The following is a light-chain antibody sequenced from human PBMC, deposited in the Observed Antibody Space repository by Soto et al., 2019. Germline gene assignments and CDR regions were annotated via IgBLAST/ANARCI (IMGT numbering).Light chain of an antibody. CDR3: QQYGTSPIT. Sequence: EIVLTQSPGPLSLSPGERVTLSCRSSQSFSSSYLAWYQQKPGQAPRLIIYGASSRATGIPDRFNGNGSGTDFTLTISGLEPEDSAVYYCQQYGTSPITLGQGTRLEIK. CDR2: GAS. V-gene: IGKV3-20*01. J-gene: IGKJ5*01. CDR1: QSFSSSY.